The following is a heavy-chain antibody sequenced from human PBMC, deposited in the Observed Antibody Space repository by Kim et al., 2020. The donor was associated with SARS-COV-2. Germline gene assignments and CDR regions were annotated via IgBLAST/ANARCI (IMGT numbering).Heavy chain of an antibody. CDR2: IIPIFGTA. CDR1: GGTFSSYA. J-gene: IGHJ6*02. Sequence: SVKVSCKASGGTFSSYAISWVRQAPGQGLEWMGGIIPIFGTANYAQKFQGRVTITADESTSTAYMELSSLRSEDTAVYYCSLEGRRSGSWNYYGMDVWGQGTTVTVSS. CDR3: SLEGRRSGSWNYYGMDV. V-gene: IGHV1-69*13. D-gene: IGHD3-10*01.